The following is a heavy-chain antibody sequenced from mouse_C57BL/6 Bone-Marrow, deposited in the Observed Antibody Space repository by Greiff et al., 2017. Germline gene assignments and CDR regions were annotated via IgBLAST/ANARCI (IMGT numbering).Heavy chain of an antibody. CDR2: ISNGGGST. J-gene: IGHJ4*01. V-gene: IGHV5-12*01. D-gene: IGHD1-1*01. Sequence: EVQGVESGGGLVQPGGSLKLSCAASGFTFSDYYMYWVRQTPEKRLEWVAYISNGGGSTYYPDTVKGRFTISRDNAKNTLYLQMSRLKSEDTAMYYCARRGSSFPYYYAMDYWGQGTSVTVSS. CDR3: ARRGSSFPYYYAMDY. CDR1: GFTFSDYY.